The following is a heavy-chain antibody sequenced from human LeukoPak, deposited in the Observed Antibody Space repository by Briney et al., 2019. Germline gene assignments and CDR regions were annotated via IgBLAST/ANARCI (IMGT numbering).Heavy chain of an antibody. CDR2: IKQDGSEK. D-gene: IGHD5-24*01. Sequence: GGSLGLSCAASGFTFSSYWMSWVRQAPGKGLEWVANIKQDGSEKYYVDSVKGRFTISRDNAKNSLYLQMNSLRAEDTAVYYCARDNPTLGYNFGGYWGQGTLVTVSS. CDR1: GFTFSSYW. V-gene: IGHV3-7*05. CDR3: ARDNPTLGYNFGGY. J-gene: IGHJ4*02.